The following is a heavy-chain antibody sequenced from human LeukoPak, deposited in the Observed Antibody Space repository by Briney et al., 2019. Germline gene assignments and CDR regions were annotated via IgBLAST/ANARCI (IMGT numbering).Heavy chain of an antibody. J-gene: IGHJ6*02. CDR2: TYYRSKWYN. D-gene: IGHD3-22*01. CDR3: ARDPFPYYYDSSGPYGMDV. Sequence: SQTLSLTCATSGDSVSSNSAAWNWIRQSPSRGLEWLGRTYYRSKWYNDYAVSVKSRITINPDTSKNQFSLQLNSVTPEDTAVYYCARDPFPYYYDSSGPYGMDVWGQGTTVTVSS. V-gene: IGHV6-1*01. CDR1: GDSVSSNSAA.